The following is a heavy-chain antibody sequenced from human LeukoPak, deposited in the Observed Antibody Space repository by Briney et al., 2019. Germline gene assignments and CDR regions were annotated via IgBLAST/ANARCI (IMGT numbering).Heavy chain of an antibody. V-gene: IGHV3-64D*09. CDR3: VNTYGSGSYPFDY. CDR1: GFNFRSYA. J-gene: IGHJ4*02. CDR2: ISSNGGST. Sequence: GGSLRLSCSASGFNFRSYAMHWVRQAPGKGLEYVSAISSNGGSTYYADSVKGRFTISRDNPKNTLYLQMSSLRAEGTSVYYCVNTYGSGSYPFDYWGQGTLVTVSS. D-gene: IGHD3-10*01.